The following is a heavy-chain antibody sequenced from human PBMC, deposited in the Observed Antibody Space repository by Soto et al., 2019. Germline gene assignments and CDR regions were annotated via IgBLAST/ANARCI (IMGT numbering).Heavy chain of an antibody. D-gene: IGHD6-19*01. J-gene: IGHJ6*02. CDR2: IWYDGSNK. V-gene: IGHV3-33*01. Sequence: RSLRLSCASSVFTFSSYVMHWVRQAPGKGLEWVAVIWYDGSNKYYADSVKGRFTISRDNSKNTLYLQMNSLRAEDTAVYYCARGDSSGWYYGRDYYYYGMDVWGQGTTVTVSS. CDR3: ARGDSSGWYYGRDYYYYGMDV. CDR1: VFTFSSYV.